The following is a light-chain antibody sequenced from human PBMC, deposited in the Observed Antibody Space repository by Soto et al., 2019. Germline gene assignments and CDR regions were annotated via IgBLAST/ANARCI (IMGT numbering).Light chain of an antibody. CDR3: NSYTSSCTYV. CDR1: SSDVGGINY. CDR2: DVT. J-gene: IGLJ1*01. V-gene: IGLV2-14*03. Sequence: QSALTQPASVSGSPGQSITISCTGTSSDVGGINYVSWYQQHPGKAPKLMIYDVTNRPSGVSYRFSGSKSGNTASLTISGVQAEDEADYYCNSYTSSCTYVFGTGTKLTVL.